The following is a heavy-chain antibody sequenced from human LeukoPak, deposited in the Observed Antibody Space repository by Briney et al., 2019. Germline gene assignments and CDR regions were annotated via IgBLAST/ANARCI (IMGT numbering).Heavy chain of an antibody. Sequence: PSETLSLTCAVYGGSFSGYYWSWIRQSPGKGLEWIGEINHSGSTNYNPSLKSRVAISVDTSKNHFSLKLSSVTAADTAVYYCARVRPKWSPNHNWFDPWGQGTLVTVSS. CDR2: INHSGST. CDR1: GGSFSGYY. V-gene: IGHV4-34*01. CDR3: ARVRPKWSPNHNWFDP. D-gene: IGHD2-8*01. J-gene: IGHJ5*02.